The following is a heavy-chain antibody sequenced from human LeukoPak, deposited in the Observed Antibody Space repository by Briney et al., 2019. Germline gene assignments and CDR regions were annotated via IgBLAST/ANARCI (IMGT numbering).Heavy chain of an antibody. CDR2: ISGSRSTT. D-gene: IGHD3-22*01. CDR1: GFIFTDYY. Sequence: GGSLRLSCAASGFIFTDYYMSWIRQAPGRGLEWVPYISGSRSTTYYADSVKGRFTISRDNVTNSLFLQMDSLRAEDTALYFCARVYYNSLGYAFDVWGQGTMVSVTS. J-gene: IGHJ3*01. CDR3: ARVYYNSLGYAFDV. V-gene: IGHV3-11*04.